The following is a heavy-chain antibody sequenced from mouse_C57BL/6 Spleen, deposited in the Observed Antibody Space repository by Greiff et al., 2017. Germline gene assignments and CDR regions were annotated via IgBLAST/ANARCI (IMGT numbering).Heavy chain of an antibody. CDR3: AREEELNYAMDY. CDR1: GYTFTSYW. V-gene: IGHV1-72*01. CDR2: IDPNSGCT. J-gene: IGHJ4*01. Sequence: VLLQQPGAELVKPGASVKLSCKASGYTFTSYWMPWVKQRPGRGLEWIGSIDPNSGCTNYNEKFKCKATLTVDKPSSTAYMQLSSLTSEDSAVYACAREEELNYAMDYWGQGTSVTVAS. D-gene: IGHD1-3*01.